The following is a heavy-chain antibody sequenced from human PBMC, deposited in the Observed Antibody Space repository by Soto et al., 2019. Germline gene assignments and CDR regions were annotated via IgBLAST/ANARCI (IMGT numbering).Heavy chain of an antibody. CDR3: ARDKLERNWFDP. CDR1: GGSISSGGYS. J-gene: IGHJ5*02. CDR2: IYHSGRT. Sequence: QLQLQESGSGLVRPSQTLSLTCAVSGGSISSGGYSRNWIRQPPGKGLEWIGYIYHSGRTLYNPSLMRRVTISVDKSTNQFSLKLRSVTAADTAVYYCARDKLERNWFDPWGQGTLVTVSS. V-gene: IGHV4-30-2*01.